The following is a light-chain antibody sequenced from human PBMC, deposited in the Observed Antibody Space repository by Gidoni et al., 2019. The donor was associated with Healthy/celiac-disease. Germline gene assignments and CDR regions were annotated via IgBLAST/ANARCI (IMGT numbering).Light chain of an antibody. Sequence: SYELTQPPSVSVSPGQTASLPCPGDKLGDKYACWYQQKPGQSPVLVIYQDSKRPSGIPERFSGSNSGNTATLTISGTQAMDEADYYCQAWDSSTGVVFGGGTKLTVL. J-gene: IGLJ2*01. V-gene: IGLV3-1*01. CDR2: QDS. CDR1: KLGDKY. CDR3: QAWDSSTGVV.